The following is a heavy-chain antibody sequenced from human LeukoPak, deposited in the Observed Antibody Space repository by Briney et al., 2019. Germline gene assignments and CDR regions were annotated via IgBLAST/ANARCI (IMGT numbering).Heavy chain of an antibody. V-gene: IGHV3-48*02. J-gene: IGHJ4*02. CDR3: ATQFDY. CDR1: GFTFSSYS. CDR2: ISGSSSPI. Sequence: PGGSLRLSCAASGFTFSSYSMNWVRQAPGEGLEWVSYISGSSSPIYYADSVKGRFTISRDNATNLLYLQMSRLRDEDTAVYYCATQFDYWGQGTLVTVSS.